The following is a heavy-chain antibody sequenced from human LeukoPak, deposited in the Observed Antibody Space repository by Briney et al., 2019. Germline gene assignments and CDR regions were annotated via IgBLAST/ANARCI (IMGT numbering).Heavy chain of an antibody. V-gene: IGHV4-34*01. CDR3: ARIVSGYLPD. CDR2: INHSGST. CDR1: GGSFSGYY. Sequence: SETLSLTCAVYGGSFSGYYWSWIRQPPGKGLEWMGEINHSGSTNYNPSLKSRVTISVDTSKNQFSLKLSSVTAADTAVYYCARIVSGYLPDWGQGTLVTVSS. J-gene: IGHJ4*02. D-gene: IGHD5-12*01.